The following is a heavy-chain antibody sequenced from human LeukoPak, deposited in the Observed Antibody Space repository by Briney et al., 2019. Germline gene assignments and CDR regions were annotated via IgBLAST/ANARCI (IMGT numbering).Heavy chain of an antibody. J-gene: IGHJ4*02. Sequence: TGGSLRLSCAASGFTFSSYAMHWVRQAPGKGLEWVAVISYDGSNKYYADSVKGRFTISRDNSKNTLYLQMNSLRAEDTAVYYCAPDATIAAAGRGQGTLVTVSS. V-gene: IGHV3-30*04. CDR3: APDATIAAAG. CDR1: GFTFSSYA. CDR2: ISYDGSNK. D-gene: IGHD6-13*01.